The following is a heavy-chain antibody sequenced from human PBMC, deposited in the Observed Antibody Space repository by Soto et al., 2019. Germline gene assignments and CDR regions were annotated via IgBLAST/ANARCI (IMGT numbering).Heavy chain of an antibody. CDR1: GGSIISGGYY. Sequence: SETLSLTCTVSGGSIISGGYYWSWIRQHPGKGLEWIGYIYYSGSTYYNPSLKSRVTISVDTSKNQFSLKLSSVTAADTAVYYCARETTMVREGNWFDPWGQGTLVTVSS. CDR3: ARETTMVREGNWFDP. J-gene: IGHJ5*02. CDR2: IYYSGST. D-gene: IGHD3-10*01. V-gene: IGHV4-31*03.